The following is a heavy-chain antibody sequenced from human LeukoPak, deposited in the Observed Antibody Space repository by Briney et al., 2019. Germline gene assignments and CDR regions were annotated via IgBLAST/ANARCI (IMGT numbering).Heavy chain of an antibody. CDR2: XSXXXXXDGSNK. CDR1: GFXXSXXA. CDR3: AGXYYDILTGYRPLDY. J-gene: IGHJ4*02. Sequence: GRSLRLSCAASGFXXSXXAXXWXXXXPDXXXXXLXXXSXXXXXDGSNKNYADSVRGRFTISRDNSKNTLYLQMNSLKPEDTALYYCAGXYYDILTGYRPLDYWGQGALVTVSS. V-gene: IGHV3-30-3*01. D-gene: IGHD3-9*01.